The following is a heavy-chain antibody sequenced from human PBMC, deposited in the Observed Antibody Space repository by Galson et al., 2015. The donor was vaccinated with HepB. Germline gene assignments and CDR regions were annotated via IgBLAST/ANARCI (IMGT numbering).Heavy chain of an antibody. V-gene: IGHV1-46*01. CDR3: AREAATPDYYYYGMDV. Sequence: SVKVSCKASGYTFTSYYMHWVRQAPGQGLEWMGIINPGGGSASYAQKFQGRVTMTRDTSTSTVYMELSSLRSEDTAVYYCAREAATPDYYYYGMDVWGQGTTVTVSS. CDR2: INPGGGSA. J-gene: IGHJ6*02. CDR1: GYTFTSYY. D-gene: IGHD2-15*01.